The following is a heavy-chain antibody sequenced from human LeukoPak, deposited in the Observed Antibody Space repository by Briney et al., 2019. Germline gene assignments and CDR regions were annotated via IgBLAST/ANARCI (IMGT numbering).Heavy chain of an antibody. CDR3: AKDFSWFGVNPYYGMEV. CDR2: ISYDGTNK. CDR1: GFAFSGYG. J-gene: IGHJ6*02. V-gene: IGHV3-30*18. Sequence: GRSLRLSCTTSGFAFSGYGMNWVRQAPGKGLEWVAIISYDGTNKYYGDSVKGRFTISRDNSKNTLYLQMNSLRTEDTAEYYCAKDFSWFGVNPYYGMEVWGQGTTVTVSS. D-gene: IGHD3-10*01.